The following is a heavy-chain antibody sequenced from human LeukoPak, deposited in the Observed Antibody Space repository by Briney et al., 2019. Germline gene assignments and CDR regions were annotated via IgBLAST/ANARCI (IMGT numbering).Heavy chain of an antibody. V-gene: IGHV1-2*02. CDR1: GYTFTGYY. CDR3: ASGIRSGGSYYYYMDV. D-gene: IGHD4-17*01. J-gene: IGHJ6*03. CDR2: INPNSGGT. Sequence: ASVKVSCKASGYTFTGYYMHWVRQAPGQGLEWMGWINPNSGGTNYAPKFQGRVTMTRDTAISTAYMELSRLRSDDTAVYYCASGIRSGGSYYYYMDVWGKGTTVTVSS.